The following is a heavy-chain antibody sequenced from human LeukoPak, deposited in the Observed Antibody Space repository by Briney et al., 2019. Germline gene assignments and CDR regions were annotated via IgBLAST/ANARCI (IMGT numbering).Heavy chain of an antibody. CDR1: GFTFDDYA. CDR2: ISWNSGSI. D-gene: IGHD6-6*01. J-gene: IGHJ3*02. V-gene: IGHV3-9*01. CDR3: AKVFEYSSSLGAFDI. Sequence: PGRSLRLSCAASGFTFDDYAMHWVRQAPGKGLEWVSGISWNSGSIGYADSVKGRFTISRDNAKNSLYLQMNSLRAEDTALYYCAKVFEYSSSLGAFDIWGQGTIVTVSS.